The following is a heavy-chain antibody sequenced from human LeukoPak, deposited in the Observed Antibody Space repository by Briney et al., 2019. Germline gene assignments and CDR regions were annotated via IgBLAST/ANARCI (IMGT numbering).Heavy chain of an antibody. CDR2: TNPSSGNT. Sequence: ASVKVSCKASGYTFTSYWLHWVRQAPGQGLEWMGITNPSSGNTAYAQKFQGRITMTRGTSTSTVYMELSSLRSDDTAVYYCARDKDSTGWYGGFDSWGQGTLVTVSS. V-gene: IGHV1-46*01. CDR1: GYTFTSYW. J-gene: IGHJ4*02. CDR3: ARDKDSTGWYGGFDS. D-gene: IGHD6-19*01.